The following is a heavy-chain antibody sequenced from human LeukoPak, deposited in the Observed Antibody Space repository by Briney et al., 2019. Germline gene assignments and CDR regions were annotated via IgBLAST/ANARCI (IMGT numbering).Heavy chain of an antibody. CDR3: AKVSNRYSGYGELDY. CDR2: ISGSGGST. D-gene: IGHD5-12*01. Sequence: GGSLRLSCAASGFTFSSYAMSWVRQAPGKGLEWVSAISGSGGSTYYADSVKGRFTISRDNSKNTLYLQMNSLRAEDTAVYYCAKVSNRYSGYGELDYWGQGTLVTVSS. CDR1: GFTFSSYA. J-gene: IGHJ4*02. V-gene: IGHV3-23*01.